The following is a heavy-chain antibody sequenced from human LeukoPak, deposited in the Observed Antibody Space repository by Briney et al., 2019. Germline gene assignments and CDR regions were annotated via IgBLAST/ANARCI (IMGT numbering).Heavy chain of an antibody. CDR3: ARVHYYYYYMDV. CDR1: GFTFSSYS. J-gene: IGHJ6*03. V-gene: IGHV3-48*04. Sequence: GGSLRLSCAASGFTFSSYSMNWVRQAPGKGLEWVSYISSSSSTIYYADSVKGRFTISRDNAKNSLYLQMNSLRAEDTAVYYCARVHYYYYYMDVWGKGTTVTISS. CDR2: ISSSSSTI.